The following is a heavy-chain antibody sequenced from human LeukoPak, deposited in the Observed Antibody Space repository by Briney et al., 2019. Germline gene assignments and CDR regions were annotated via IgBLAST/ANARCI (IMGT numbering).Heavy chain of an antibody. CDR2: ISTYTGDT. CDR1: GYIFTQYG. Sequence: ASVEVSCKASGYIFTQYGISWVRQAPGQGLEWMASISTYTGDTNNAQNFQGRVTMTTDTFTSTAYMELRGLRSDDTAVYYCARRTGYNYYYMDVWGQGTTVTVSS. D-gene: IGHD3/OR15-3a*01. CDR3: ARRTGYNYYYMDV. J-gene: IGHJ6*03. V-gene: IGHV1-18*01.